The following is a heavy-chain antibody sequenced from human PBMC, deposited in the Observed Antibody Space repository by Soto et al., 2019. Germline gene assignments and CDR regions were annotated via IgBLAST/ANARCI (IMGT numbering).Heavy chain of an antibody. J-gene: IGHJ3*02. D-gene: IGHD3-10*01. Sequence: SETLSLTCTVSGGSISSSSYYWGWIRQPPGKGLEWIGGIFYSGSTYYNPSLKSRVTISVDTSKNQFSLKLTSVTAADTAVYYCARGKRFGELSGAFDIWGQGTMVTVSS. CDR3: ARGKRFGELSGAFDI. V-gene: IGHV4-39*07. CDR2: IFYSGST. CDR1: GGSISSSSYY.